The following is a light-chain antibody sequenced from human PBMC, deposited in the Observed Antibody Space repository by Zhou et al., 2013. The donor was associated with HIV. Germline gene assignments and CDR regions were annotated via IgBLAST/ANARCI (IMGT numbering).Light chain of an antibody. Sequence: DVQMTQSPPSLSASVGDRVTITCRASQTIATYLNWYQQTPGRAPKFLISAASSLQSGVPSRFSGSGSGTDFTLTINSLQPEDFATSYCLQHNTFPPLFGQGTRLEIK. CDR1: QTIATY. V-gene: IGKV1-17*01. CDR2: AAS. J-gene: IGKJ5*01. CDR3: LQHNTFPPL.